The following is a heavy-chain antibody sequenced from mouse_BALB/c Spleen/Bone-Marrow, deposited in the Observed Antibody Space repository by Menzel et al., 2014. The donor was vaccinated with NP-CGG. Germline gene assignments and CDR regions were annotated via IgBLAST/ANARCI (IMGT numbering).Heavy chain of an antibody. CDR2: INSNGGST. V-gene: IGHV5-6-3*01. J-gene: IGHJ2*03. Sequence: EVKVVESGGGLVQPGGSLKLSCAASGFTFSSYGMSWVRQTPDKRLELVATINSNGGSTYYPDSVKGRFTISRGNAKNTLYLQMSSLKSEDTAMYYCARVWYFDYWGQGTSLTVSS. CDR1: GFTFSSYG. CDR3: ARVWYFDY.